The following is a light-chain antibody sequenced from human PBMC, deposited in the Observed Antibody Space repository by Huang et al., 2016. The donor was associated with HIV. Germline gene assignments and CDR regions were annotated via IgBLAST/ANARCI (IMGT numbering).Light chain of an antibody. J-gene: IGKJ1*01. V-gene: IGKV3-15*01. CDR3: HHYSNWPPTWT. CDR2: GAS. CDR1: QSVAKH. Sequence: EIVMTQSPATLSVSPGERATLSCRASQSVAKHFAWYQQKPGQAPRLPSYGASTRATGIPARFSGSGSGTEFTLTISSLQSEDFAVYYCHHYSNWPPTWTFGQGTKVEIK.